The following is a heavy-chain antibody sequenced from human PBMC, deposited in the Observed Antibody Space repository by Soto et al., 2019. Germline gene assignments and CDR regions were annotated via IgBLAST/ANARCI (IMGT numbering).Heavy chain of an antibody. D-gene: IGHD3-10*01. CDR2: INHSGST. J-gene: IGHJ4*02. Sequence: SETLSLTCAVYGGSFIGYYWSWIRQPPGKGLEWIGEINHSGSTNYNPSLKSRVTISVDTSKNQFSLKLSSVTAADTAVYYCARGGVLLWFGEPIAPFDYWGQGTLVTVSS. CDR3: ARGGVLLWFGEPIAPFDY. V-gene: IGHV4-34*01. CDR1: GGSFIGYY.